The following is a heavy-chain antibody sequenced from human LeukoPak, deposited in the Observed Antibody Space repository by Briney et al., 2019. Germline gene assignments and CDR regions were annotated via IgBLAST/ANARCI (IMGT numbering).Heavy chain of an antibody. CDR2: ISSSSSYI. V-gene: IGHV3-21*01. Sequence: GGSLRLSCAASGFTFSSYAMSWVRQAPGKGLEWVSSISSSSSYIYYADSVKGRFTISRDNAKKSVYLQMNSLRAEDTAVYYCAELGITMIGGVWGKGTTVTISS. J-gene: IGHJ6*04. CDR1: GFTFSSYA. D-gene: IGHD3-10*02. CDR3: AELGITMIGGV.